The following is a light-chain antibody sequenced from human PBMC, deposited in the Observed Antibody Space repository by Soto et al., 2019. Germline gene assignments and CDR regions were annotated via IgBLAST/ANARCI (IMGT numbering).Light chain of an antibody. CDR2: KAS. Sequence: DIQMTQSPSTLSGSVGDRVTITCRASQTISSWLAWYQQKPGKAPKLLIYKASTLKSGVPSRFSGSGSGTEFTLTISNLQPDDFATYYCQQYYSYPRTFGQGTKVDIK. V-gene: IGKV1-5*03. CDR1: QTISSW. CDR3: QQYYSYPRT. J-gene: IGKJ1*01.